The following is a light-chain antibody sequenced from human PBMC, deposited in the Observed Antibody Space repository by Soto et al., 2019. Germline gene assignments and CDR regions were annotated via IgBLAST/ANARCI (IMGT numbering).Light chain of an antibody. CDR2: DAS. CDR1: QGINSY. CDR3: QQYNSYSIT. J-gene: IGKJ5*01. Sequence: AIQWTQSPSSLSASVGDRVTITCRASQGINSYLVWYQQKPGKAPKLLIYDASSLESGVPSRFSGSGSGTEFTLTISSLQPDDFATYYCQQYNSYSITFGQGTRLEIK. V-gene: IGKV1-13*02.